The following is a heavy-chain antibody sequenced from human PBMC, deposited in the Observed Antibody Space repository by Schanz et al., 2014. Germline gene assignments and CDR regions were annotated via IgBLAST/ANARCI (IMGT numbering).Heavy chain of an antibody. CDR3: ARKMKLGVYGGKGHDSLDI. CDR1: GITFSSHS. D-gene: IGHD4-17*01. Sequence: EVHLVESGGGLVQPGGSLRLSCAASGITFSSHSFNWVRQAPGKGLLWVSAMNESHSTIYYADSVTGRFTISRDNAKNTLYLQMNTLRAEDTAVYYCARKMKLGVYGGKGHDSLDIWGQGTMVTVSS. CDR2: MNESHSTI. V-gene: IGHV3-48*04. J-gene: IGHJ3*02.